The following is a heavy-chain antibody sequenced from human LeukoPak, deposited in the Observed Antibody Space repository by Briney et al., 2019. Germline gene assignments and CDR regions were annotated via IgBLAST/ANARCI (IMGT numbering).Heavy chain of an antibody. J-gene: IGHJ5*02. CDR3: AAQGNTAMAPDP. V-gene: IGHV4-39*07. CDR1: GGSISSNIHY. Sequence: SETLSLTCSVSGGSISSNIHYWAWIRQPPGKGLEWIGSIYYSGSTYYNPSLKSRVTISVDTSKNQFSLKLSSVTAADTAVYYCAAQGNTAMAPDPWGQGTLVTVSS. D-gene: IGHD5-18*01. CDR2: IYYSGST.